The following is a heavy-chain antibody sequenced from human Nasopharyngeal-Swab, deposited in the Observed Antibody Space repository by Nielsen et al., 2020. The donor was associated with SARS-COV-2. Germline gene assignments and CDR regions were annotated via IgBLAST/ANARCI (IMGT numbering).Heavy chain of an antibody. J-gene: IGHJ6*03. V-gene: IGHV3-30*18. D-gene: IGHD4-23*01. CDR1: GFTFSSYG. Sequence: GGSLRLSCAASGFTFSSYGMHWVRQAPGKGLEWVAVISYDGSNKYYADSVKGRLTISRDNSKNTLYLQMNSLRAEDTAAYYCAKVGGNSFYYYMDVWGKGTTVTVSS. CDR2: ISYDGSNK. CDR3: AKVGGNSFYYYMDV.